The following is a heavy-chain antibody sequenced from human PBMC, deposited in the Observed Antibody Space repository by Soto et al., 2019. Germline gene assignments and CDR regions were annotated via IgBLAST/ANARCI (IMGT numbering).Heavy chain of an antibody. D-gene: IGHD3-22*01. CDR1: GGSISSSSYY. V-gene: IGHV4-39*01. CDR3: ARSKDYYDSSGYYYVDAFDI. Sequence: LSLTCTVSGGSISSSSYYLFWIRQPPGKGLEWIGSIYYSGSTYYNPSLKSRVTISVDTSKNQFSLKLSSVTAADTAVYYCARSKDYYDSSGYYYVDAFDIWGQGTMVTVSS. J-gene: IGHJ3*02. CDR2: IYYSGST.